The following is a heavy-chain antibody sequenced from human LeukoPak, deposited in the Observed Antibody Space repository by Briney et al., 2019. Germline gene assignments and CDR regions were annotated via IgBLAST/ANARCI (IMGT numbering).Heavy chain of an antibody. D-gene: IGHD6-19*01. J-gene: IGHJ4*02. Sequence: SETLSLTCTVSGGSISSYYWSWIRQPAGKGLEWIGRIYTSGSTNYNPSVKSRVTIPVDTSKNQFSLKLSSVTAADTAVYYCARSGAVAGSFVDSWGQGTLVIVSS. V-gene: IGHV4-4*07. CDR2: IYTSGST. CDR3: ARSGAVAGSFVDS. CDR1: GGSISSYY.